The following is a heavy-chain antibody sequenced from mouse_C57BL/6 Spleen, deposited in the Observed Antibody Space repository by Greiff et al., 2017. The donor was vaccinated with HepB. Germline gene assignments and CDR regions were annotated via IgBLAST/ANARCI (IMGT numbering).Heavy chain of an antibody. Sequence: EVQRVESGGGLVKPGGSLKLSCAASGFTFSSYAMSWVRQTPEKRLEWVATISDGGSYTYYPDNVKGRFTISRDNAKNNLYLQMSHLKSEDTAMYYCARDHYSNYYYFDYWGQGTTLTVSS. CDR3: ARDHYSNYYYFDY. V-gene: IGHV5-4*01. CDR1: GFTFSSYA. CDR2: ISDGGSYT. D-gene: IGHD2-5*01. J-gene: IGHJ2*01.